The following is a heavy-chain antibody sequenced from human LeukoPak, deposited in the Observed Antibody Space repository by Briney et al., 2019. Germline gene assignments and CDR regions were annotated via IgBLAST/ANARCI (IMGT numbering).Heavy chain of an antibody. V-gene: IGHV3-11*04. CDR3: ASLATMIVVGPIDY. J-gene: IGHJ4*02. CDR1: SFTFSDYA. D-gene: IGHD3-22*01. CDR2: ISSSGSTI. Sequence: GGSLRLSCAASSFTFSDYAMTWVRLAPGKGLEWVSYISSSGSTIYYADSVKGRFTISRDNAKNSLYLQMNSLRAEDTAVYYCASLATMIVVGPIDYWGQGTLVTVSS.